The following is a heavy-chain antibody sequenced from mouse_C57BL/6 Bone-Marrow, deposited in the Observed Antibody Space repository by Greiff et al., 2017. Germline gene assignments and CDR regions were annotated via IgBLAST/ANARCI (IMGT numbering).Heavy chain of an antibody. CDR3: ARGGLLRR. V-gene: IGHV1-82*01. CDR1: GYAFSSSW. Sequence: QVQLQQSGPELVKPGASVKISCKASGYAFSSSWMNWVKQRPGKGLEWIGRIYPGDGDTNYNGKFKGKATLTAAKSSSTAYMQLSSLTSEDSAVYFCARGGLLRRWGQGTTLTVSS. CDR2: IYPGDGDT. J-gene: IGHJ2*01. D-gene: IGHD1-2*01.